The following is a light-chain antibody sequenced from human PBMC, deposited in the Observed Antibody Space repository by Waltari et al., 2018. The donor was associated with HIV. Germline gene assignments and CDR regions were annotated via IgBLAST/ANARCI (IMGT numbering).Light chain of an antibody. CDR2: KDS. CDR3: QSTDRSGSYII. Sequence: SYELTQPPSLSVSPGQTARITCSGDALSMQYGYWYQQKPGQAPVLVIYKDSERSSGIPERCAGSSSGTTVTLTISGAQAEDEAAYCCQSTDRSGSYIIFGGGTKLTVL. J-gene: IGLJ2*01. V-gene: IGLV3-25*03. CDR1: ALSMQY.